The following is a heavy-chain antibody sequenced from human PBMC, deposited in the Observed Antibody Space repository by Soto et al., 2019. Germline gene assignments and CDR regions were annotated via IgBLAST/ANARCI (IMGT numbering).Heavy chain of an antibody. V-gene: IGHV1-3*01. D-gene: IGHD3-10*01. CDR2: INAGNGNT. CDR1: GYTFTSYA. J-gene: IGHJ6*03. CDR3: ARGNYPNYYYYYMDV. Sequence: QVQLVQSGAEVKKPGASVKVSCKASGYTFTSYAMHWVRQAPGQRLEWMGWINAGNGNTKYSQKFKGRVTITRDTSASTAYMELSSLRSEDTAVYYCARGNYPNYYYYYMDVWGKGTTVTVSS.